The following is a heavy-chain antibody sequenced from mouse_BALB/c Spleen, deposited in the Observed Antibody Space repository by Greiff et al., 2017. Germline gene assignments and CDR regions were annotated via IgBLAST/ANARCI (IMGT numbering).Heavy chain of an antibody. CDR2: ISSGSSTI. CDR1: GFTFSSFG. D-gene: IGHD2-14*01. J-gene: IGHJ4*01. Sequence: DVHLVESGGGLVQPGGSRKLSCAASGFTFSSFGMHWVRQAPEKGLEWVAYISSGSSTIYYADTVKGRFTISRDNPKNTLFLQMTSLRSEDTAMYYCARDYRYEYAMDYWGQGTSVTVSS. CDR3: ARDYRYEYAMDY. V-gene: IGHV5-17*02.